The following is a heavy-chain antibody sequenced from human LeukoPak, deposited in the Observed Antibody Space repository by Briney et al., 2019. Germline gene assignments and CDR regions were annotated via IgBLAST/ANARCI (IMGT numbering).Heavy chain of an antibody. CDR1: GFSFSSDT. V-gene: IGHV3-30-3*01. Sequence: PGRSLRLSCAASGFSFSSDTMHWVRQAPGKGLEWVALISYDGSHKYYADSVKGRFTISRDNSKNTLDLQMNSLRPEDTAIYYCARGTIVGATFDCWGQGTLVTVSS. D-gene: IGHD1-26*01. J-gene: IGHJ4*02. CDR3: ARGTIVGATFDC. CDR2: ISYDGSHK.